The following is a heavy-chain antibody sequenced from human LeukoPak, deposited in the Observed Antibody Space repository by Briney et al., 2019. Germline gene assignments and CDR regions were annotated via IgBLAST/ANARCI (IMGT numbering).Heavy chain of an antibody. CDR3: ATLHHSSGWYVYYFDY. J-gene: IGHJ4*02. Sequence: ASVKVSCKASGYTFTGYYIHWVRQAPGQGLEWMGWINPDNGVTNYAQKFQGRVTITRDTSISTAYMELSRLRSEDTAVYYCATLHHSSGWYVYYFDYWGQGTLVTVSS. CDR2: INPDNGVT. D-gene: IGHD6-19*01. CDR1: GYTFTGYY. V-gene: IGHV1-2*02.